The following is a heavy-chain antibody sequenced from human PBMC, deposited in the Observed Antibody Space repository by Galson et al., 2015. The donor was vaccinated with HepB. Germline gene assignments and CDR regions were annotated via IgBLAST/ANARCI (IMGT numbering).Heavy chain of an antibody. CDR2: MNPNSGNT. V-gene: IGHV1-8*01. CDR3: ARMAAFAARPFDY. J-gene: IGHJ4*02. CDR1: GYTFTSYD. D-gene: IGHD6-6*01. Sequence: SVKVSCKASGYTFTSYDINWVRQATGQGLEWMGWMNPNSGNTGYAQKFQGRVTMTRDTSISTAYMELSSLRSEDTAVYYCARMAAFAARPFDYWGQGTLVTVSS.